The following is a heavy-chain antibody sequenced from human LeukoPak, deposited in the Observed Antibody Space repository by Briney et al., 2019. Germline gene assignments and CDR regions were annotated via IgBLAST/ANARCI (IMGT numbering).Heavy chain of an antibody. J-gene: IGHJ3*02. Sequence: GGSLRLSCAASGFTFSSYVVSWVRQAPGKGLEWVAALTSSSDTTYYGDSVKGRFTISRDNSKNTLYLQMNSLRAEDTAVYYCARDQGYSYGGPKDDAFDIWGQGTMVTVSS. CDR1: GFTFSSYV. CDR2: LTSSSDTT. V-gene: IGHV3-23*01. CDR3: ARDQGYSYGGPKDDAFDI. D-gene: IGHD5-18*01.